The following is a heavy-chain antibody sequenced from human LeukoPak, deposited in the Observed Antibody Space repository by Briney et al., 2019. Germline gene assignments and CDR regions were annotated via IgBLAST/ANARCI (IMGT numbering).Heavy chain of an antibody. CDR3: AKDAVAPGSGGDYFDY. J-gene: IGHJ4*02. CDR2: ITGNGGRT. D-gene: IGHD3-10*01. Sequence: GGSLRPSCAASGFTFSSNAISWVRQAPGKGLEWVSVITGNGGRTYYAGSVKGRFTISRDNSKNTLSLQMNSLRADDTAVYYCAKDAVAPGSGGDYFDYWGQGTLVTVSS. V-gene: IGHV3-23*01. CDR1: GFTFSSNA.